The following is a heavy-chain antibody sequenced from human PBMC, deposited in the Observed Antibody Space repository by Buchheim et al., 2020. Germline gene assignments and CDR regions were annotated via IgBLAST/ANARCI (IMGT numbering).Heavy chain of an antibody. D-gene: IGHD6-13*01. CDR3: ARDREGSSWYGWDFDY. Sequence: EVQLVESGGGLVKPGGSLRLSCAASGFTFSSYSMNWVRQAPGKGLEWVSSISSSSSYIYYADSVKGRFTISRDNAKNSMYLQMNSLRAEDTAVYYCARDREGSSWYGWDFDYWGQGTL. V-gene: IGHV3-21*01. CDR1: GFTFSSYS. J-gene: IGHJ4*02. CDR2: ISSSSSYI.